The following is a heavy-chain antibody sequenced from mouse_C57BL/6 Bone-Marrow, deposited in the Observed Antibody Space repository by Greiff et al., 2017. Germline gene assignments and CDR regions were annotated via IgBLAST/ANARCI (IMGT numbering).Heavy chain of an antibody. CDR2: INYDGSST. CDR1: GFTFSDYY. D-gene: IGHD2-4*01. CDR3: ARVDYDYRTPFAY. Sequence: EVQLVESEGGLVQPGSSMKLSCTASGFTFSDYYMAWVRQVPEKGLEWVANINYDGSSTYYLDSLKSRFIISRDNAKNILYLQMSSLKSEDTATYYCARVDYDYRTPFAYWGQGTLVTVSA. J-gene: IGHJ3*01. V-gene: IGHV5-16*01.